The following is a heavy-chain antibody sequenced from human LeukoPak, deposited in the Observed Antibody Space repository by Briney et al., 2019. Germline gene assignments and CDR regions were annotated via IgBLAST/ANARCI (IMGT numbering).Heavy chain of an antibody. D-gene: IGHD2-15*01. V-gene: IGHV3-30*02. J-gene: IGHJ6*02. CDR1: VFTFSSYG. CDR3: AKDQVPRYCSGGSCGYPYYYYYYCMDV. Sequence: PGGSLSLSRAASVFTFSSYGMHGVRQAPARGLEGVAFIRYDGNHKYYADSVKGRFTISRDNYKNTLYLQMNSLRAEDTAVYYCAKDQVPRYCSGGSCGYPYYYYYYCMDVWGQGTTVTVSS. CDR2: IRYDGNHK.